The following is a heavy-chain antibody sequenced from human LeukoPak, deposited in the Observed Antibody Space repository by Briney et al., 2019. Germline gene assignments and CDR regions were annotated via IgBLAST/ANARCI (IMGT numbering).Heavy chain of an antibody. V-gene: IGHV1-58*02. CDR1: GFTFTSSA. CDR3: AADPSFHGSGSLYYYGMDV. Sequence: GTSVKVSCKASGFTFTSSAMQWVRQARGQRLEWIGWIVVGSGNTNYAQKFQERVTITRDMSTSTAYMELSSLRSEDTAVYYCAADPSFHGSGSLYYYGMDVWGQGTTVTVSS. D-gene: IGHD3-10*01. CDR2: IVVGSGNT. J-gene: IGHJ6*02.